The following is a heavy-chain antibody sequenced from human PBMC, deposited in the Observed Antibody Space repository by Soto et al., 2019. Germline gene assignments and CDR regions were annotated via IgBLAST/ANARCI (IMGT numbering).Heavy chain of an antibody. D-gene: IGHD3-10*01. V-gene: IGHV4-59*01. CDR2: IYYSGST. CDR3: ARGGHGPKPSGDAFDI. J-gene: IGHJ3*02. Sequence: PSETLSLTXTVSGGSISSYYWSWIRQPPGKGLEWIGYIYYSGSTNYNPSLKSRVTISVDTSKNQFSLKLSSVTAADTAVYYCARGGHGPKPSGDAFDIWGQGTMVTVSS. CDR1: GGSISSYY.